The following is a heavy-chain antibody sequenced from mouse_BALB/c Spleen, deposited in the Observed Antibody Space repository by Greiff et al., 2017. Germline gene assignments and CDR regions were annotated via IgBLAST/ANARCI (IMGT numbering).Heavy chain of an antibody. Sequence: VQLVESGAELVRPGTSVKISCKASGYTFTNYWLGWVKQRPGHGLEWIGDIYPGGGYTNYNEKFKGKATLTADTSSSTAYMQLSSLTSEDSAVYFCARPYYGKRTPFDYWGQGTLVTVSA. CDR2: IYPGGGYT. D-gene: IGHD2-10*01. V-gene: IGHV1-63*02. CDR1: GYTFTNYW. CDR3: ARPYYGKRTPFDY. J-gene: IGHJ3*01.